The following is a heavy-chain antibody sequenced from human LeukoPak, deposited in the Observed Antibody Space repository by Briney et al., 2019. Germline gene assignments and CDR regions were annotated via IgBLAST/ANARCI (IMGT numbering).Heavy chain of an antibody. CDR2: IYYSGST. V-gene: IGHV4-59*01. Sequence: SETLSLTCTVSGGSISSYYWSWIRQPPAKGLEWIGYIYYSGSTNYNPSLKSRVTISVDTSKNQFSLKLSSLNAAHTAVYYCARLGATQYWYFDLWGRGTLVTVSS. D-gene: IGHD1-26*01. J-gene: IGHJ2*01. CDR1: GGSISSYY. CDR3: ARLGATQYWYFDL.